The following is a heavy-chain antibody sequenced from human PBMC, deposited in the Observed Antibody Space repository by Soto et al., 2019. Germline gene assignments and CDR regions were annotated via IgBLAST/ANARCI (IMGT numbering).Heavy chain of an antibody. CDR1: GGSISSYY. D-gene: IGHD6-13*01. Sequence: QVQLQESGPGLVRPSETLSLTCTVSGGSISSYYWSCIRQPPGKGLEWIGYIYSSGRTNYNSSLKSRVTISVDTSKNQFSLQLSSVTAADTAVYYCARAYSSSWYWFDPWGQGTLVIVSS. CDR3: ARAYSSSWYWFDP. V-gene: IGHV4-59*01. CDR2: IYSSGRT. J-gene: IGHJ5*02.